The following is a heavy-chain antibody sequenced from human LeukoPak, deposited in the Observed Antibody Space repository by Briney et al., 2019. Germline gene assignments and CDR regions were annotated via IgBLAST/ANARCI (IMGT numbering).Heavy chain of an antibody. D-gene: IGHD2-15*01. V-gene: IGHV3-7*04. CDR3: ARGDKFSGDY. CDR2: IHQDGSVK. CDR1: GFTFSTYW. J-gene: IGHJ4*02. Sequence: PGGSLRLSCAASGFTFSTYWMSWVRQAPGKGLEWVANIHQDGSVKYYVDSVKGRFTISRDNAKNSPYLQMNSLRAEDTAVYYCARGDKFSGDYWGQGTLVTVSS.